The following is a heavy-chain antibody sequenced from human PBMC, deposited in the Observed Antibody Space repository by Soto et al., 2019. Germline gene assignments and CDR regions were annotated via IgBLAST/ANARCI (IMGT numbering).Heavy chain of an antibody. J-gene: IGHJ6*03. Sequence: QVQVVESGGGVVQPGRSLRLSCAASGFSFSSYDMHWVRQAPGTGLEWVAVISYDGSKRYYADSVRGRFTISRDNSKNTLYLEMNSLRLEDTAVYYCAKDLKAGSRSSLGGVEYYMDVWGKGTTVTVSS. CDR3: AKDLKAGSRSSLGGVEYYMDV. CDR2: ISYDGSKR. D-gene: IGHD6-6*01. V-gene: IGHV3-30*18. CDR1: GFSFSSYD.